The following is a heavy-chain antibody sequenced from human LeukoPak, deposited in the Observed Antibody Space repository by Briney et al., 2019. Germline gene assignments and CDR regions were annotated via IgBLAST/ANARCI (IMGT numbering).Heavy chain of an antibody. V-gene: IGHV3-74*01. CDR1: GFTFSSYW. J-gene: IGHJ4*02. Sequence: GGSLRLSCAASGFTFSSYWMHWVRQAPGKGLVWVSRINSDGSSTSYADSVKGRFTISRDNAKNTLYLQMNSLRAEGTAVYYCATMVRGVIRVDYWGQGTLVTVSS. D-gene: IGHD3-10*01. CDR2: INSDGSST. CDR3: ATMVRGVIRVDY.